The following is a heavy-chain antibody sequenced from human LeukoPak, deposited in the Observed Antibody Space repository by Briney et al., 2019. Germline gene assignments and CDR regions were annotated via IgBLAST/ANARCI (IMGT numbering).Heavy chain of an antibody. CDR2: IYYSGGT. J-gene: IGHJ4*02. Sequence: KSSETLSLTCTVSGGSISSGINYWGWIRQPPGKGLECIGSIYYSGGTYYNPSLKSRVSISLDTSKNQFSLKLNSVTAADTAIYYCARSGYGQGNWGYFDYWGQGTLVTVSS. D-gene: IGHD7-27*01. V-gene: IGHV4-39*07. CDR1: GGSISSGINY. CDR3: ARSGYGQGNWGYFDY.